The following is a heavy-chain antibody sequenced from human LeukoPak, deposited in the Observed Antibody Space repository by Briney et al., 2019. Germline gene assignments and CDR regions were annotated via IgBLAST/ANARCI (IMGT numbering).Heavy chain of an antibody. D-gene: IGHD3-3*01. V-gene: IGHV3-43D*03. CDR3: AKAATSFGYYYYYYMDV. J-gene: IGHJ6*03. CDR1: GFTFDDYA. CDR2: ISWDGGST. Sequence: GGSLRLSCAASGFTFDDYAMHWVRQAPGKGLEWVSLISWDGGSTYYADSVKGRFTISRDNSKNSLYLQMNSLRAEGTALYYCAKAATSFGYYYYYYMDVWGKGTTVTVSS.